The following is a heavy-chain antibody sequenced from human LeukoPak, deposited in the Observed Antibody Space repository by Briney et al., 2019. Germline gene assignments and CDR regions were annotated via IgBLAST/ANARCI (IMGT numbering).Heavy chain of an antibody. CDR3: AGYSGYDIDGVAVAGSSYYYYMDV. Sequence: SETLSLTCTVSGGSISSSSYYWGWIRQPPGRGLEWIGRIYYSGSTYYNPSLKSRVTISVDTSKNQFSLKLSSVTAADTAVYYCAGYSGYDIDGVAVAGSSYYYYMDVWGKGTTVTVSS. J-gene: IGHJ6*03. CDR1: GGSISSSSYY. CDR2: IYYSGST. D-gene: IGHD5-12*01. V-gene: IGHV4-39*07.